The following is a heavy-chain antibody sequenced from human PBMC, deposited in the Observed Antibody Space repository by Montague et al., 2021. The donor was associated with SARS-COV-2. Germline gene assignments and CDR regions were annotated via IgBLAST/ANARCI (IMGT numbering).Heavy chain of an antibody. CDR1: GGSFSGYY. CDR2: INHSGST. Sequence: SETLSLTCAVYGGSFSGYYWSWIRQPPGKGLEWIGEINHSGSTNCNPSLKSRVTISVDTSKNQFSLKLSSVTAADTAVYYCARVRAVPAAMRIFSLGRSYYGMDDWGQGTTVTVSS. D-gene: IGHD2-2*01. J-gene: IGHJ6*02. V-gene: IGHV4-34*01. CDR3: ARVRAVPAAMRIFSLGRSYYGMDD.